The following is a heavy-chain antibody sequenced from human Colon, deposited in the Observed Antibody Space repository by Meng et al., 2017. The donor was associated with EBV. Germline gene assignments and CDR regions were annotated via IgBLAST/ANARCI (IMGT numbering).Heavy chain of an antibody. CDR3: ARGNYIWGAYRYNELSAPFNY. Sequence: QLKLTGPGPGLVKHSETLSLTCTVSDDSIRSSTYYWGWIRQPPGKGLEWIGSLYYSGSTHYNPSLKSRVTIFVDTSKNQFSLKLTSVTAADTAVYFCARGNYIWGAYRYNELSAPFNYWGQGTLVTVSS. V-gene: IGHV4-39*01. J-gene: IGHJ4*02. D-gene: IGHD3-16*02. CDR1: DDSIRSSTYY. CDR2: LYYSGST.